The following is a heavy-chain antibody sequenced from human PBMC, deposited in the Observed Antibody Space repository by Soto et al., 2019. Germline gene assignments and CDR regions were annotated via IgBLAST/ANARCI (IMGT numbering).Heavy chain of an antibody. V-gene: IGHV4-59*01. CDR2: IYYSGST. CDR3: ARGDPLLWFGEKVYYGMDV. Sequence: PSETLSLTCTVSGGSISSYYWSWIRQPPGKGLEWIGYIYYSGSTNYNPSLKSRVTISVDTSKNQFSLNLSSVTAADTAVYYCARGDPLLWFGEKVYYGMDVWGQGTTVTVSS. CDR1: GGSISSYY. D-gene: IGHD3-10*01. J-gene: IGHJ6*02.